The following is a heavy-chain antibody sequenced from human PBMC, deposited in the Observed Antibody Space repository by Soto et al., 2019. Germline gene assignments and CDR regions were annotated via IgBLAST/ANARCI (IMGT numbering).Heavy chain of an antibody. CDR2: INHSGST. J-gene: IGHJ4*02. CDR1: GGSFSGYY. V-gene: IGHV4-34*01. Sequence: SETLSLTCAVYGGSFSGYYWSWIRQPPGKGLEWIGEINHSGSTNYNPSLKSRVTISVDTSKNQFSLKLSSVTAADTAVYYCARGVDDYGAYWGQGTLVTVSS. CDR3: ARGVDDYGAY.